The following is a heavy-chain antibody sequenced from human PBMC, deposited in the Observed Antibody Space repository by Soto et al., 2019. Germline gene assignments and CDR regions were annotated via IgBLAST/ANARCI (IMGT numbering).Heavy chain of an antibody. Sequence: PSETLSLTCTVSGDSVTRSNWWSWVRQSPGKGLEWIGEIYHSGNTKYNPSLKSRVTISVDKSKNQFSLHLTSVTAADTAVYYCASSGWSEDFYYYYGMDVRGQGTTVTVSS. CDR1: GDSVTRSNW. J-gene: IGHJ6*02. V-gene: IGHV4-4*02. CDR3: ASSGWSEDFYYYYGMDV. D-gene: IGHD6-19*01. CDR2: IYHSGNT.